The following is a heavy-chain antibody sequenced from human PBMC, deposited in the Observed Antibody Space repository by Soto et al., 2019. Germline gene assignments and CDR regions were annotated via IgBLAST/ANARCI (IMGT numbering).Heavy chain of an antibody. CDR2: INVYNGNT. V-gene: IGHV1-18*01. J-gene: IGHJ4*02. CDR3: GSDVVPITTGKSGY. D-gene: IGHD4-17*01. CDR1: GYSFTRNG. Sequence: ASVKVSCKSSGYSFTRNGISWVRRAPGQGLEWMGWINVYNGNTKYAQKFQGRVTMTTDTSTSTVYMEVRSLTSDDTAVYYCGSDVVPITTGKSGYWGQGTVLTVSS.